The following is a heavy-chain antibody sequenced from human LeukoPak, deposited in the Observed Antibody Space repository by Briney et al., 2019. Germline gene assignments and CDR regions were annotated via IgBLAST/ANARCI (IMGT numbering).Heavy chain of an antibody. CDR1: GFTFSRYA. D-gene: IGHD6-13*01. J-gene: IGHJ4*02. Sequence: PGGSPRLSCAASGFTFSRYAMSWVRQAPGKGLEWVSGISGSGGGTYYADSVKGRFTISRDNSKNTLYLQMNSLRAEDSAIYYCAKDLQQLLTDWFDCWGQGTLVTVSS. CDR3: AKDLQQLLTDWFDC. V-gene: IGHV3-23*01. CDR2: ISGSGGGT.